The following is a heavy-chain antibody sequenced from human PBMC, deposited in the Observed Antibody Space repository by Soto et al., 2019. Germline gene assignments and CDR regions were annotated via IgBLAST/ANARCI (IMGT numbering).Heavy chain of an antibody. J-gene: IGHJ4*02. CDR1: GFTFDDYA. CDR2: ISWNRGSI. D-gene: IGHD6-6*01. V-gene: IGHV3-9*01. CDR3: AKDMVSIAARSFDY. Sequence: EVQLVESGGGLVQPGRSLRLSCAASGFTFDDYAMHWVRQAPGKGLEWVSGISWNRGSIGYADSVKGRFTISRDNAKNSLYLQMNSLRAEDTALYYCAKDMVSIAARSFDYWGQGTLVTVSS.